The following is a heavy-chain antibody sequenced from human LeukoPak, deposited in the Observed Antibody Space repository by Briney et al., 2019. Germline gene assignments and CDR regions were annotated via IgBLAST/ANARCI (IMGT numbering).Heavy chain of an antibody. CDR2: MNPNSGNT. V-gene: IGHV1-8*01. CDR3: ARGFYDSSGYYYLYYYYYMDV. CDR1: GYTFTSYD. J-gene: IGHJ6*03. D-gene: IGHD3-22*01. Sequence: ASVKVSCTASGYTFTSYDINWVRQATGQGLEWMGWMNPNSGNTGYAQKFQGRVTMTRNTSISTAYMELSSLRSEDTAVYYCARGFYDSSGYYYLYYYYYMDVWGQGTTVTVSS.